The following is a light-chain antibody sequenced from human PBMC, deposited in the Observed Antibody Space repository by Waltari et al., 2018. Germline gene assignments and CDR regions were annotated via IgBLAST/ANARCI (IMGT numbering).Light chain of an antibody. CDR1: AYLQRY. CDR2: RDM. J-gene: IGLJ3*02. CDR3: QSADSSGSYVV. V-gene: IGLV3-25*03. Sequence: SYELTQPPSVSVSPGQTARIACSGDAYLQRYGAWYQQRPGQAPVLVMYRDMLRPSGSPRRFSVSKSGTTVTLTISGVQEEDEANYYSQSADSSGSYVVFGGETKLTVL.